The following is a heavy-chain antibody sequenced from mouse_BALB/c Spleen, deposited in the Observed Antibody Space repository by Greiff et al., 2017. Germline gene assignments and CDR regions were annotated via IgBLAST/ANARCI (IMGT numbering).Heavy chain of an antibody. Sequence: EVKLMESGGGLVQPGGSLRLSCATSGFTFTDYYMSWVRQPPGKALEWLGFIRNKANGYTTEYSASVKGRFTISRDNSQSILYLQMNTLRAEDSATYYCAIPLYYGTYYAMDYWGQGTSVTVSS. CDR1: GFTFTDYY. J-gene: IGHJ4*01. CDR3: AIPLYYGTYYAMDY. V-gene: IGHV7-3*02. D-gene: IGHD2-1*01. CDR2: IRNKANGYTT.